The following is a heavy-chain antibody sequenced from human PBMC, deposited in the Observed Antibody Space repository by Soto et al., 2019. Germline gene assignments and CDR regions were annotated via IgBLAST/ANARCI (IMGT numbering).Heavy chain of an antibody. CDR1: GDSISSSSFY. CDR2: IYYGGST. D-gene: IGHD3-16*01. Sequence: SETLSLTCTISGDSISSSSFYWGWIRQPPGRGLEWIGTIYYGGSTYYTTSLKSRNTISVDASRNQFSLMLSSVTAADTSVYYCARHRGSYGGEYYFDYWGQGSQVTVS. J-gene: IGHJ4*02. CDR3: ARHRGSYGGEYYFDY. V-gene: IGHV4-39*01.